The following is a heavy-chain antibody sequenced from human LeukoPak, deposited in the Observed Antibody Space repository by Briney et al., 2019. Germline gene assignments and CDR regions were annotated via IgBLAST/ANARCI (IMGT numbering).Heavy chain of an antibody. V-gene: IGHV4-4*07. D-gene: IGHD2-2*02. CDR2: IYTSGST. CDR1: GGSISSYY. Sequence: SETLSLTCTVSGGSISSYYWSWIRQPARKGLEWIGRIYTSGSTNYNPSLKSRVTMSVDTSKNQFSLKLSSVTAADTAVYYCARESRWAVPAAIDWFDPWGQGTLVTVSS. J-gene: IGHJ5*02. CDR3: ARESRWAVPAAIDWFDP.